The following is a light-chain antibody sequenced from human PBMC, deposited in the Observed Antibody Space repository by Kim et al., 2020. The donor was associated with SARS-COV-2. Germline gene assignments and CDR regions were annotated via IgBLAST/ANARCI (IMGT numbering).Light chain of an antibody. Sequence: SYELTHPPSVSVSPGQTASITCSGDKLGDKYACWYQQKPGQSPVPVIYQDSKRPSGIPERFSGSNSGNTATLTISGTQAMDEADYYCQAWDSSTVVFGGGTQLTVL. CDR2: QDS. J-gene: IGLJ2*01. CDR1: KLGDKY. CDR3: QAWDSSTVV. V-gene: IGLV3-1*01.